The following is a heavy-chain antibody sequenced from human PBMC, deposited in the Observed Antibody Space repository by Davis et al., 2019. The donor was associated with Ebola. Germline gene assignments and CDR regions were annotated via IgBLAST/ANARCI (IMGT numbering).Heavy chain of an antibody. CDR1: GFTFSSYA. Sequence: GGSLRLSCAASGFTFSSYAMSWVRQAPGKGLEWVSAISGSGGSTYYADSVKGRFTISRDNSKNSLYLQMNSLRAEDTALYYCAKAHHKYSSGWYGYYFDYWGQGTLVTVSS. V-gene: IGHV3-23*01. CDR3: AKAHHKYSSGWYGYYFDY. CDR2: ISGSGGST. J-gene: IGHJ4*02. D-gene: IGHD6-19*01.